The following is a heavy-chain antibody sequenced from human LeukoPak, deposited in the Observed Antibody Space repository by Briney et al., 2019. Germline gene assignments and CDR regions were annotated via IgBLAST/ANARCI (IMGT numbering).Heavy chain of an antibody. CDR1: GFTFSDYY. CDR3: ARDDSSSWPYYFDY. Sequence: GGSLRLSCAASGFTFSDYYMSWIRQAPGKGLEWVSYISSSGSTIYYADSVKGRFTISRDNAKNSLYLQMNSLRAEDTAVYYCARDDSSSWPYYFDYWGQGTLVTVSS. CDR2: ISSSGSTI. D-gene: IGHD6-13*01. V-gene: IGHV3-11*01. J-gene: IGHJ4*02.